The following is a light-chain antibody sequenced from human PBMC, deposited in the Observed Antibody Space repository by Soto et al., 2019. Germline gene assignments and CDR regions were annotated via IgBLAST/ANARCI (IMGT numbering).Light chain of an antibody. V-gene: IGKV1-5*01. CDR3: QHHNSYSQT. CDR2: GAS. Sequence: DIQMTQSPPTLSASVGDRVTITCRASQSIRNYLAWYQQMPGKAPKLLIYGASSLQSGVPSRFSGSGSGTELTLAISSLQPDDFATYFCQHHNSYSQTFGQGTKVDIK. J-gene: IGKJ1*01. CDR1: QSIRNY.